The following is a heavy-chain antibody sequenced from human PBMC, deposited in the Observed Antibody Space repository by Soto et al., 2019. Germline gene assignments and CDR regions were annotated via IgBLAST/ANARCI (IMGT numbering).Heavy chain of an antibody. Sequence: EASVKVSCKASGGTFSSYAISWVRQAPGQGLEWMGGIIPIFGTANYAQKFQGRVTITADESTSTAYMELSSLRSEDTAVYYCARGKPNMVRGVGFFDYWGQGTLVTVSS. D-gene: IGHD3-10*01. CDR3: ARGKPNMVRGVGFFDY. J-gene: IGHJ4*02. CDR1: GGTFSSYA. V-gene: IGHV1-69*13. CDR2: IIPIFGTA.